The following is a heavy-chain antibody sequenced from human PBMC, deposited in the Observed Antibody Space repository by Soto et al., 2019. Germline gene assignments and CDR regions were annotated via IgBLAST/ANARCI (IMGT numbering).Heavy chain of an antibody. D-gene: IGHD1-1*01. V-gene: IGHV3-23*01. J-gene: IGHJ3*01. Sequence: PGGSLRLSCAASGFTFSSYAMSWVRQAPGKGLEWVSALYDVDGSFYADSVKGRFTTSSDSSKTTVYLQINDLRPDDTAVYYCATWHEREHAYDVWGQGTTVTVSS. CDR1: GFTFSSYA. CDR2: LYDVDGS. CDR3: ATWHEREHAYDV.